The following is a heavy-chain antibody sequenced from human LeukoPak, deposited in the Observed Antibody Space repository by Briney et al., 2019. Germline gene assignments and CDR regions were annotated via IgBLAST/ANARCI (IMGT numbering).Heavy chain of an antibody. CDR1: GYTFTSYD. V-gene: IGHV1-8*03. J-gene: IGHJ4*02. D-gene: IGHD1-26*01. CDR3: AREKLIVGATRGRLIDY. CDR2: MNPNSGNT. Sequence: GASVKVSCKASGYTFTSYDINWVRQATGQGLEWMGWMNPNSGNTGYAQKFQGRVTITRNTSISTAYMELSSLRAEDTAVYYCAREKLIVGATRGRLIDYWGQGTLVTVSS.